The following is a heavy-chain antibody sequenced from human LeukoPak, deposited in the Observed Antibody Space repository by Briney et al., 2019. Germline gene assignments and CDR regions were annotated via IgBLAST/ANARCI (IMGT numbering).Heavy chain of an antibody. V-gene: IGHV3-64D*06. CDR2: ISSDGDST. Sequence: GGSLRLSCAASGFSFYNFAMSWVRQAPGKGLEYVSAISSDGDSTYYADSVKGRFTISRDNSKNTLYLQMSTLRAEDTAVYYCAKNFQCSSTSCYEAFAIWGQGTMVTVSS. J-gene: IGHJ3*02. CDR1: GFSFYNFA. D-gene: IGHD2-2*01. CDR3: AKNFQCSSTSCYEAFAI.